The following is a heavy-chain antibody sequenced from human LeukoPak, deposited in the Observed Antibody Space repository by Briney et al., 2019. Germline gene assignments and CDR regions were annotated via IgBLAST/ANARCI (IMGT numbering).Heavy chain of an antibody. D-gene: IGHD2-21*01. CDR2: IYTSGST. CDR3: ARDLRLVIAAGWFDP. V-gene: IGHV4-4*07. J-gene: IGHJ5*02. CDR1: GGSFSGYY. Sequence: SETLSLTCAVYGGSFSGYYWSWIRQPAGKGLEWIGRIYTSGSTNYNPSLKSRVTISVDTSKNQFSLKLSSVTAADTAVYYCARDLRLVIAAGWFDPWGQGTLVTVSS.